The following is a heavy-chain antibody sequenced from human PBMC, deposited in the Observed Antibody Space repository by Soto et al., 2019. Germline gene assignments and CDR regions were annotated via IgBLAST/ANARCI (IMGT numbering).Heavy chain of an antibody. J-gene: IGHJ4*02. Sequence: SETLSLTCTVSGGSISSSSYYWGWIRQPPGKGLEWIGSIYYSGSTYYNLSLKSRVTISVDTSKNRFSLKLSSVTAADTAVYYCARHEIMIVVVTPFDYWGQGTLVTVSS. CDR2: IYYSGST. CDR1: GGSISSSSYY. V-gene: IGHV4-39*01. CDR3: ARHEIMIVVVTPFDY. D-gene: IGHD3-22*01.